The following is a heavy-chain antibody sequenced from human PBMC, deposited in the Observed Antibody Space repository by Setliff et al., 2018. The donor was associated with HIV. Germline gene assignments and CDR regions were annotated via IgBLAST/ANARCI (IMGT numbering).Heavy chain of an antibody. Sequence: SETLSLTCDVSGDSFTTTSHSWAWLRQPAGRGLEWIGHVYSRGNTDYNPSLASRVSILMSTSEIQFSLTLNSVTAADTAKYYCARRGHNWNYGFDYWGQGILVTVSS. CDR1: GDSFTTTSHS. CDR2: VYSRGNT. D-gene: IGHD1-7*01. V-gene: IGHV4-61*09. J-gene: IGHJ4*02. CDR3: ARRGHNWNYGFDY.